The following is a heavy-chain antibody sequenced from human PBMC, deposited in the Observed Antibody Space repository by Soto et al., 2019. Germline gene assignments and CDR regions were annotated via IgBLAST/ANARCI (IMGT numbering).Heavy chain of an antibody. J-gene: IGHJ6*02. CDR3: VRHLLGSSWSGRDYRYYGMDV. Sequence: PGESLKISCKGSGYSFSSYWHGWVRQMPGKGMEYMSFIYPGDSDTKNSPSFQGQVTISADKTINTAYLQWSSLKVSDTAMYYCVRHLLGSSWSGRDYRYYGMDVWGQGTTVTVSS. CDR2: IYPGDSDT. CDR1: GYSFSSYW. D-gene: IGHD6-13*01. V-gene: IGHV5-51*01.